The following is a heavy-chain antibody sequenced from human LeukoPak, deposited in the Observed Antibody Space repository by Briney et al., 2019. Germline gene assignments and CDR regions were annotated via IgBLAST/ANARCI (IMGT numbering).Heavy chain of an antibody. Sequence: GGSLRLSCAASGFTFSSYSMNWVRQAPGKGLEWVSSISSSSSYIYYADSVKGRFTISRDNAKNSLYLQMNSLRAEDTAVYYCAGYCSGGSCPRAIDYWGQGTLVTVSS. CDR3: AGYCSGGSCPRAIDY. CDR1: GFTFSSYS. V-gene: IGHV3-21*01. CDR2: ISSSSSYI. D-gene: IGHD2-15*01. J-gene: IGHJ4*02.